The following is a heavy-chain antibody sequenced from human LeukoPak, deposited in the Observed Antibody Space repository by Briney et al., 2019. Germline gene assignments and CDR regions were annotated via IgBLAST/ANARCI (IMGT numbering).Heavy chain of an antibody. CDR2: INPNSGGT. D-gene: IGHD3-22*01. CDR1: GYTFTGYY. J-gene: IGHJ4*02. CDR3: ARGTVSYYYDSSGYYPLDY. Sequence: ASVKVSCKASGYTFTGYYMHWVRQAPGQGLEWMGWINPNSGGTNYAQKFQGRVTMTRDTSISTAYMELSRLRSDDTAVYYCARGTVSYYYDSSGYYPLDYWGQGTLVTVSS. V-gene: IGHV1-2*02.